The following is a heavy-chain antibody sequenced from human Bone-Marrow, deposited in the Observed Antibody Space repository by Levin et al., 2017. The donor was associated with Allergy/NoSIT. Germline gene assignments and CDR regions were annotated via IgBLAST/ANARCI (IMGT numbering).Heavy chain of an antibody. D-gene: IGHD3-16*01. CDR3: ASPGEVWFDP. CDR2: ISYDGSNK. V-gene: IGHV3-30-3*01. Sequence: GESLKISCAASGFTFSSYAMHWVRQAPGKGLEWVAVISYDGSNKYYADSVKGRFTISRDNSKNTLYLQMNSLRAEDTAVYYCASPGEVWFDPWGQGTLVTVSS. CDR1: GFTFSSYA. J-gene: IGHJ5*02.